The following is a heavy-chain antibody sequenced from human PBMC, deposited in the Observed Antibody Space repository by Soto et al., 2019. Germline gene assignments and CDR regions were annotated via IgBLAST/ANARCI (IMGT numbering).Heavy chain of an antibody. D-gene: IGHD2-2*01. Sequence: QVQLVESGGGVVQPGRSLRLSCAASGFTFSSYGMHWVRQAPSKGLEWVAVISYDGSNKYYADSVKGRLTISRDNSKNTLYLQMDSLRAEDTAVYYCAKGQHCSATSCYFYYYGMDVWGQGTTVAVSS. V-gene: IGHV3-30*18. CDR2: ISYDGSNK. J-gene: IGHJ6*02. CDR1: GFTFSSYG. CDR3: AKGQHCSATSCYFYYYGMDV.